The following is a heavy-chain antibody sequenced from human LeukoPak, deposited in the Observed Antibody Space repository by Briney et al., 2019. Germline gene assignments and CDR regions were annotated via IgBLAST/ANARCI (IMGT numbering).Heavy chain of an antibody. CDR2: IVVGSGNT. Sequence: SVKVSCKASGFSFTSSATQWVRQARGQRLEWIGWIVVGSGNTNYAQKFQERVTITRDMSTSTAYMELSSLRSEDTAVYYCAARGYYYDSSGYFVPDAFDIWGQGTMVTVSS. J-gene: IGHJ3*02. D-gene: IGHD3-22*01. CDR1: GFSFTSSA. CDR3: AARGYYYDSSGYFVPDAFDI. V-gene: IGHV1-58*02.